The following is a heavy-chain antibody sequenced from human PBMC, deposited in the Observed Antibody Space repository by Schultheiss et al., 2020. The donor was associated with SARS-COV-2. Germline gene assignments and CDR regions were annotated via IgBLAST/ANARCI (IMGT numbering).Heavy chain of an antibody. CDR3: ASHIRSNWFDD. D-gene: IGHD3-3*02. V-gene: IGHV3-48*03. Sequence: GGSLRLSCAGSGFTFSRYEMNWVRQAPGRGLEWVAYISRSSSPIYYADYVKGRFTISRDNAKNSLYLQMNSLRAEDTAVYYCASHIRSNWFDDWGQGTLVTVSS. CDR1: GFTFSRYE. J-gene: IGHJ5*02. CDR2: ISRSSSPI.